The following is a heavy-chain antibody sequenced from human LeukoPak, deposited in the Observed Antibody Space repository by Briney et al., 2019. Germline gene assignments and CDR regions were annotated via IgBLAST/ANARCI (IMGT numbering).Heavy chain of an antibody. J-gene: IGHJ3*02. CDR2: ISSSSSTI. CDR3: ARAPASQYYYDSSGSAFDI. Sequence: PGGSLRLSCAASGFTFSSYSMNWVRQAPGKGLEWVSYISSSSSTIYYADSVKGRFTISRDNAKNSLYLQMNSLRAEDTAVYYCARAPASQYYYDSSGSAFDIWGQGTMVTVSS. CDR1: GFTFSSYS. V-gene: IGHV3-48*04. D-gene: IGHD3-22*01.